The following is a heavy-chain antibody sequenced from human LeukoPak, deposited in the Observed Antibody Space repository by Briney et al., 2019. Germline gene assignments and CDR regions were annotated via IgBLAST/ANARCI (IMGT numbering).Heavy chain of an antibody. Sequence: SETLSLTCTVSGGSISGYSWSWIRQPPGKGLEWIGYTHYSGSSNYNPSLKSRVTISVDTSKNQFSLKVSSVTAADTAVYYCARCGRNNRGYYYMEDWGKGTTVTVSS. CDR3: ARCGRNNRGYYYMED. D-gene: IGHD2/OR15-2a*01. CDR1: GGSISGYS. V-gene: IGHV4-59*01. CDR2: THYSGSS. J-gene: IGHJ6*03.